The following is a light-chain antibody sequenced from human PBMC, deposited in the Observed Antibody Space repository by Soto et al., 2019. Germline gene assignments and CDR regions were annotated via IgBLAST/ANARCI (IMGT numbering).Light chain of an antibody. V-gene: IGKV1-17*01. J-gene: IGKJ1*01. Sequence: DIQMTQSPSSLLAPGGDRVPITSRPSRPIGNDVGWYQQKPGKDPKRLIYVASRLESGVPSRFSGSGFGTEFTLTISGLQPEDFATYYCLQHNNYPWTFGQGTRVEIK. CDR3: LQHNNYPWT. CDR2: VAS. CDR1: RPIGND.